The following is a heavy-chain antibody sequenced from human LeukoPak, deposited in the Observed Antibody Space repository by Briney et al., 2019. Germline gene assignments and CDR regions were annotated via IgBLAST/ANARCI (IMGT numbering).Heavy chain of an antibody. J-gene: IGHJ4*02. CDR3: ARDPPTSDGDSTNFDY. CDR2: IIPIFGTA. Sequence: SVKVSCKASGGTFSSYAISWVRQAPGQGLEWMGRIIPIFGTANYAQKFQGRVTITADESTNTAYMELSSLRSEDTAVYYCARDPPTSDGDSTNFDYWGQGTLVTVSS. D-gene: IGHD4-17*01. V-gene: IGHV1-69*13. CDR1: GGTFSSYA.